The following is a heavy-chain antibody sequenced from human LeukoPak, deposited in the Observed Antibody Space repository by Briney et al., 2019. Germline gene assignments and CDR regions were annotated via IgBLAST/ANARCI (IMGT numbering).Heavy chain of an antibody. CDR2: IHPVDSDT. J-gene: IGHJ4*02. CDR1: GYIFTNYW. D-gene: IGHD6-19*01. CDR3: ARLQSGQWLLFDY. V-gene: IGHV5-51*01. Sequence: GESLKISCKGSGYIFTNYWIGWVRQMPGKGLEWMGIIHPVDSDTRYSPSFQGQVTISADKSLNTAYLQWSSLKASDTAMYYCARLQSGQWLLFDYWGQGTLVTVSS.